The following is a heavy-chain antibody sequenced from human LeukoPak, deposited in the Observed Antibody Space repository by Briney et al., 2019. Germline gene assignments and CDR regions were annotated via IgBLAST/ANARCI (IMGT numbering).Heavy chain of an antibody. D-gene: IGHD6-19*01. Sequence: GGSLRLSCAASGFTFISYWLTWVRQAPGKGLEWVANIKQDGSEKYYVGSVKGRFTISRDNAKNSLYLQMNSLRAEDTAVYYCARVTSGWYFPVGVNHASYYMDVWGKGTTVTVSS. CDR3: ARVTSGWYFPVGVNHASYYMDV. V-gene: IGHV3-7*01. CDR1: GFTFISYW. CDR2: IKQDGSEK. J-gene: IGHJ6*03.